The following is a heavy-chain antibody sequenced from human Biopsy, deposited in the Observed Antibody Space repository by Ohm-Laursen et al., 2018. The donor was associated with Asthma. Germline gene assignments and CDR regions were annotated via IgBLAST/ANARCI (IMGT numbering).Heavy chain of an antibody. J-gene: IGHJ4*02. D-gene: IGHD2-21*01. CDR2: IYSGGTS. CDR3: AKDERSYYGSDSKYMQPVPLGD. Sequence: SLRLSCAASGFTFRSYAMHWVRQAPGKGLEWVSVIYSGGTSDTADSVRGRFTISRDFYKNTLYLQMDSLRAEDTAVYYCAKDERSYYGSDSKYMQPVPLGDWGQGTLVIVSA. CDR1: GFTFRSYA. V-gene: IGHV3-23*03.